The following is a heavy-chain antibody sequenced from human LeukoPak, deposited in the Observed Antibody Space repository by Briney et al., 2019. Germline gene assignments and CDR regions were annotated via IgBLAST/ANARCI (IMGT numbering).Heavy chain of an antibody. CDR2: INHSGST. CDR3: ARADGSGSYYNV. CDR1: GGSFSGYY. J-gene: IGHJ4*02. Sequence: PSETLSPTCAVYGGSFSGYYWSWIRQPPGKGLERIGEINHSGSTNYNPSLKSRVTISVDTSKNQFSLKLSSVTAADTAVYYCARADGSGSYYNVWGQGTLVTVSS. V-gene: IGHV4-34*01. D-gene: IGHD3-10*01.